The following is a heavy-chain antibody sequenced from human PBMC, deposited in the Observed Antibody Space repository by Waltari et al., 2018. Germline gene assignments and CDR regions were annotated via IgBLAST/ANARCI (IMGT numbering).Heavy chain of an antibody. CDR2: INHSGST. Sequence: QVQLQQWGAGLLKPSETLSLTCAVYGGSFSGYYWSWIRQPPGKGLEWIGEINHSGSTNCNPSLKSRVTISVDTSKNQFSLKLSSVTAADTAVYYCARGAEMATITGLGYYYYMDVWGKGTTVTVSS. CDR1: GGSFSGYY. V-gene: IGHV4-34*01. D-gene: IGHD5-12*01. J-gene: IGHJ6*03. CDR3: ARGAEMATITGLGYYYYMDV.